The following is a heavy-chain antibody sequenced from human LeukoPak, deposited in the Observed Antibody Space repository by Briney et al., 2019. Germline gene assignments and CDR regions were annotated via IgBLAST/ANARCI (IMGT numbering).Heavy chain of an antibody. CDR2: IYHSGST. CDR1: GGSISSSNW. J-gene: IGHJ4*02. V-gene: IGHV4-4*02. CDR3: ARSTYYYDSSGSPYNYFDY. Sequence: SETLSLTCAVSGGSISSSNWWSWVRQPPGKGLEWIGEIYHSGSTNYNPSLKSRVTISVDKSKNQFSLKLSSVTAADTAVYYCARSTYYYDSSGSPYNYFDYWGQGTLVTVSS. D-gene: IGHD3-22*01.